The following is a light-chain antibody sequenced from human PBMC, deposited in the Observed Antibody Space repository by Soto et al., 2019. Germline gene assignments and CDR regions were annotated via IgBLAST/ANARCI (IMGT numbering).Light chain of an antibody. CDR2: GAS. CDR3: QPYGSSPYT. J-gene: IGKJ2*01. CDR1: QSVSSNF. Sequence: ENVLTQSPGTLYLSPGERATLSCRASQSVSSNFLAWFQQKPGQAPRLIIYGASTRGSGIPDRFSGSGSGTDFTLTISRLEPEDFAVYYCQPYGSSPYTFGQGTKLEIK. V-gene: IGKV3-20*01.